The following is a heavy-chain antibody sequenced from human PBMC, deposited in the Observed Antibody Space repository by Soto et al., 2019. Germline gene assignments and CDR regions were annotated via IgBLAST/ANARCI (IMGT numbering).Heavy chain of an antibody. Sequence: SVKVSCKASGGTFSSYAISWVRQAPGQGLEWMGGIIPIFGTANYAQKFQDRVTITADESTSTAYMELSSLRSEDTAVYYCARDQHYGDLTLDYWGQGTLVTVSS. CDR2: IIPIFGTA. CDR1: GGTFSSYA. J-gene: IGHJ4*02. V-gene: IGHV1-69*13. CDR3: ARDQHYGDLTLDY. D-gene: IGHD4-17*01.